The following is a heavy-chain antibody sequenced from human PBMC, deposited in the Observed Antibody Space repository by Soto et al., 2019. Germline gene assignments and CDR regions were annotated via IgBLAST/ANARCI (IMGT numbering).Heavy chain of an antibody. V-gene: IGHV3-48*03. CDR2: ISSSGSTI. Sequence: GGSLRLSCAASGFTFSSYEMNWVRQAPGKGLEWVSYISSSGSTIYYADSVKGRFTISRDNAKNSLYLQMNSLRAEDTAVYYCARSSRYSSSWSPTFDYWGPGTLVTPSS. CDR1: GFTFSSYE. J-gene: IGHJ4*02. D-gene: IGHD6-13*01. CDR3: ARSSRYSSSWSPTFDY.